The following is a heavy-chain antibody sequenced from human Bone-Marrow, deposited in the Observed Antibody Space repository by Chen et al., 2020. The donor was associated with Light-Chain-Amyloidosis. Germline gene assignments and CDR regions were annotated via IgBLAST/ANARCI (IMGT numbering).Heavy chain of an antibody. CDR2: IRYDGSNK. D-gene: IGHD6-19*01. J-gene: IGHJ6*03. CDR3: AKDVDRRLGYYYYMDV. CDR1: VCTSSSNG. V-gene: IGHV3-30*02. Sequence: QVQLVESGGGVVQPGGSLRLSCAASVCTSSSNGMHWVRQAPGKGLELVAFIRYDGSNKYYADSVKGRFTISRDNSKNTLYLQMNSLRAEDTAVYYCAKDVDRRLGYYYYMDVWGKGTTVTVSS.